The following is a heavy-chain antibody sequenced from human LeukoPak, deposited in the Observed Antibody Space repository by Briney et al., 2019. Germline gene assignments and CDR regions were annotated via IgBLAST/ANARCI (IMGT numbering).Heavy chain of an antibody. CDR2: IYDSGST. V-gene: IGHV4-59*01. CDR1: GGSISSYY. D-gene: IGHD3-22*01. J-gene: IGHJ4*02. Sequence: SETLSLTCTVSGGSISSYYWSCLRQPPGKGLEWIGNIYDSGSTNYNPSLKSRVTISVDTSKNQCSLKLSSVTAADTAVYYCARQSISGSSLSYSDYWGQGTLVTVSS. CDR3: ARQSISGSSLSYSDY.